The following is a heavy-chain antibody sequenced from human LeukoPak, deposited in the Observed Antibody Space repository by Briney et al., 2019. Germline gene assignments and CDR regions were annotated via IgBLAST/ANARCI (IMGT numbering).Heavy chain of an antibody. CDR2: ISSSGNTI. Sequence: GGSLRLYCAASGFTFSDYYMSWIRQAPGKELEWVSYISSSGNTIYYADSVKGRFTISRDNAKNSLYLQMNSLRAEDTTVYYCARDQTYYGSGSDAFDIWGQGTMVTVSS. J-gene: IGHJ3*02. CDR1: GFTFSDYY. V-gene: IGHV3-11*01. D-gene: IGHD3-10*01. CDR3: ARDQTYYGSGSDAFDI.